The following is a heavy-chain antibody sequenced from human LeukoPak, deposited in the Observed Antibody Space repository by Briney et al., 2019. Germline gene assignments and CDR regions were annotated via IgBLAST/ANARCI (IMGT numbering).Heavy chain of an antibody. Sequence: SETLSLTCTLSGGSISSANHFWSWVRQSPGEGLEWIGYIHYDGRAHYNPSLKSRVSMSLDMSKNQFSLSLSSVTAADTAIYYCAREVITPGDSDGFDLWGQGTMVSVSS. J-gene: IGHJ3*01. V-gene: IGHV4-30-4*08. CDR3: AREVITPGDSDGFDL. CDR2: IHYDGRA. D-gene: IGHD2-2*01. CDR1: GGSISSANHF.